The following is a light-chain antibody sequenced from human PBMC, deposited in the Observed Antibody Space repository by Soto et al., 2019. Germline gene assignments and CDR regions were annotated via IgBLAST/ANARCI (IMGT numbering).Light chain of an antibody. J-gene: IGKJ1*01. CDR3: QNYNDYSWT. Sequence: DIHMTQSPSTLSASVGDRVTITCRASQSISIWLAWYQQKPGKAPNLLIYKTSSLERGVPSRFSGSGSGTEFTLTISSLQPDDFATYYCQNYNDYSWTFGQGTKVEIK. CDR1: QSISIW. V-gene: IGKV1-5*03. CDR2: KTS.